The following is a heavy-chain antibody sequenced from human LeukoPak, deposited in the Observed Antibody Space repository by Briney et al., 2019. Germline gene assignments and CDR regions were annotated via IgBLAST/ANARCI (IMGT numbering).Heavy chain of an antibody. CDR1: GGSISSSSYY. V-gene: IGHV4-39*07. Sequence: SETLSLTCTVSGGSISSSSYYWGWIRQPPGKGLEWIGSIYYSGSTYYNPSLKSRVTIPVDTSKNQFCLKLSSVTAADTAMYYCARVSGYDWESFYDYWGQGSLVTVSS. CDR3: ARVSGYDWESFYDY. CDR2: IYYSGST. J-gene: IGHJ4*02. D-gene: IGHD5-12*01.